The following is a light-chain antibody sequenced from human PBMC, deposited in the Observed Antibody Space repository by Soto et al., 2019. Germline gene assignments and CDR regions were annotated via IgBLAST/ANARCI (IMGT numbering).Light chain of an antibody. Sequence: DIVLTQSPLSLPVTPGEPASITCRSSQSLLYSNGYNYLDWYLQKPGQSPPLLIYLGSNRASAVPDTIRGGGVGADVTLIISIVEAKDVGVYYCRQPLLTPWTFGQGTKVEIK. V-gene: IGKV2-28*01. CDR3: RQPLLTPWT. CDR1: QSLLYSNGYNY. J-gene: IGKJ1*01. CDR2: LGS.